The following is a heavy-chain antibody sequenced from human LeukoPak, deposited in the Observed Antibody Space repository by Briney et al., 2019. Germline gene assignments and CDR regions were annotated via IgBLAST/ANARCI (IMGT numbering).Heavy chain of an antibody. CDR3: ARYKPRGVATTFDY. J-gene: IGHJ4*02. CDR2: INHSGST. Sequence: SETLSLTCTVSGGSISSYYWSWIRQPPGKGLEWIGEINHSGSTNYNPSLKSRVTISVDTSKNQFSLKLSSVTAADTAVYYCARYKPRGVATTFDYWGQGTLVTVSS. CDR1: GGSISSYY. V-gene: IGHV4-34*01. D-gene: IGHD3-10*01.